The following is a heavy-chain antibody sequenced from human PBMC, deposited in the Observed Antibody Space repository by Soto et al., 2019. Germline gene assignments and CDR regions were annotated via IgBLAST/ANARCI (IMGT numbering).Heavy chain of an antibody. D-gene: IGHD7-27*01. CDR2: IHYSGST. Sequence: QVQLQESGPGLVEPSQTLSLTCTVSGDSISSGGHNWSWIRQYPGKGLEWIGFIHYSGSTSYNPSLKSXXIXSXXMSRNRFSLRLSSVTAADTAVYYCTAGRDASKTGYWGQGTLVTVSS. J-gene: IGHJ4*02. CDR1: GDSISSGGHN. CDR3: TAGRDASKTGY. V-gene: IGHV4-31*03.